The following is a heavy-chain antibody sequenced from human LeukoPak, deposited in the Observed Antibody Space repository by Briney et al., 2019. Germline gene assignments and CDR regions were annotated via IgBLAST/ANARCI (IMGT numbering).Heavy chain of an antibody. CDR2: ILTSGTT. J-gene: IGHJ5*02. D-gene: IGHD2-15*01. CDR3: ARGYCSGGSCYWFDP. CDR1: NGSISSYH. Sequence: SETLSLTCTVSNGSISSYHWSWVRQPPGKGLEWIGYILTSGTTNYNPSLKSRLTISVDTSKNQFTLKLSSVTAADTAVYYCARGYCSGGSCYWFDPWGQGTLVTVSS. V-gene: IGHV4-4*09.